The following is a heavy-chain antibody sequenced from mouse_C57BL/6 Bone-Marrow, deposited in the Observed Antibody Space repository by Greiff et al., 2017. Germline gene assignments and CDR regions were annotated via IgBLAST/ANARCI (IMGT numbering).Heavy chain of an antibody. CDR1: GFNIKDAY. CDR3: TTGRMGGWFAY. V-gene: IGHV14-4*01. CDR2: IDPENGDT. J-gene: IGHJ3*01. D-gene: IGHD2-3*01. Sequence: EVQLQQSGAELVRPGASVQLSCTASGFNIKDAYMHWVKQRPEQGLGWIGWIDPENGDTEYASKFQGKATITADTSSNTAYLQLSSLTSEDTAVYYCTTGRMGGWFAYWGQGTLVTVSA.